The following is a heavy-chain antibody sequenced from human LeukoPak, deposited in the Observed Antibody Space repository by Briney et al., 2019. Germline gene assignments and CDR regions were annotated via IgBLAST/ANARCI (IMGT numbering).Heavy chain of an antibody. V-gene: IGHV1-3*01. CDR3: ASGRVAHLGFDY. Sequence: GASVKVSCKASGYTFTSYAIHWVRQAPGQRLEWMGWISAGNGNTKYSQNFQGRVTFISNTSATTAFMELSSLRSEDAAVYYCASGRVAHLGFDYWGQGTLVTVSS. D-gene: IGHD1-26*01. J-gene: IGHJ4*02. CDR2: ISAGNGNT. CDR1: GYTFTSYA.